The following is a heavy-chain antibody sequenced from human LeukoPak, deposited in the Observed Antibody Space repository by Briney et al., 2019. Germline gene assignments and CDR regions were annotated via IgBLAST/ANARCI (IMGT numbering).Heavy chain of an antibody. V-gene: IGHV3-48*03. J-gene: IGHJ4*02. CDR1: GFTFSSYE. CDR2: ISSSGSTI. CDR3: ARGRHGGYDPPAFDY. D-gene: IGHD5-12*01. Sequence: GGSLRLSCAASGFTFSSYEMNWVRQAPGKGLEWVSYISSSGSTIYYADSVKGRFTISRDNAKNSLYLQMNSLRAEDTAVYYCARGRHGGYDPPAFDYWGQGTLVTVSS.